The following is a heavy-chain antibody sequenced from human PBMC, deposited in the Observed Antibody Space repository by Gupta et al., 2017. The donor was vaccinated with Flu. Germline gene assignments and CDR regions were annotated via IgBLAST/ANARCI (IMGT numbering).Heavy chain of an antibody. V-gene: IGHV3-73*01. J-gene: IGHJ6*02. Sequence: AASVKGRFTISRDDSKNTAYLQMNSLKTEDTAVYYCTRLITSGDYYGMDVWGQGTTVTVSS. D-gene: IGHD3-3*01. CDR3: TRLITSGDYYGMDV.